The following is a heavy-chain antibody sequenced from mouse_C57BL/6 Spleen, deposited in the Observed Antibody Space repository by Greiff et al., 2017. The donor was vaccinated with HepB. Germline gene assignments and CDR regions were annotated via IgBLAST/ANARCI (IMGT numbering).Heavy chain of an antibody. V-gene: IGHV1-76*01. CDR2: IYPGSGNT. J-gene: IGHJ1*03. CDR3: AREGYYRYWYFDV. D-gene: IGHD2-3*01. CDR1: GYTFTDYY. Sequence: VQLQQSGAELVRPGASVKLSCKASGYTFTDYYINWVKQRPGQGLEWIARIYPGSGNTYYNEKFKGKATLTAEKSSSTAYMQLSSLTSEDSAVYFCAREGYYRYWYFDVWGTGTTVTVSS.